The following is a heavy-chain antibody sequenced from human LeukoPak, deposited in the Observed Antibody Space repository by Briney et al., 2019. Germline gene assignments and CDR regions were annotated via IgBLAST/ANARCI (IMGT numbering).Heavy chain of an antibody. V-gene: IGHV3-23*01. Sequence: GGSLRLSCAASGFSFSGYSMSWVRQAPGKGLEWVAGLGRTGEYKYYADSVKGRFTISRDNSKDTVSLQMNSLRAEGSAIYCRVKDRPCNTCMPMDAWGQGTTVTVSS. CDR3: VKDRPCNTCMPMDA. D-gene: IGHD2-8*01. CDR2: LGRTGEYK. CDR1: GFSFSGYS. J-gene: IGHJ6*02.